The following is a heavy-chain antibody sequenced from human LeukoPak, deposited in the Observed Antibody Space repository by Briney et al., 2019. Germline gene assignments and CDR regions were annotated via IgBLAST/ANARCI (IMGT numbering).Heavy chain of an antibody. Sequence: SETLSLTCTVSGGSISSYYWSWIWQRPGKGLEWIGYIYYSGSTNYNPSLKSRVTISVDTSKNQFSLKLSSVTDADTAVYYCARHSRLAAAAAWDYWGQGTLVTVSS. D-gene: IGHD6-13*01. CDR3: ARHSRLAAAAAWDY. J-gene: IGHJ4*02. V-gene: IGHV4-59*08. CDR1: GGSISSYY. CDR2: IYYSGST.